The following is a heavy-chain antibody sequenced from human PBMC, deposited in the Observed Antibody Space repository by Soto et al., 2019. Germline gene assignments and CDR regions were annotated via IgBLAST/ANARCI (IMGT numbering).Heavy chain of an antibody. CDR3: ARGGAVADYHYYGMDV. CDR2: ISAYNGNT. J-gene: IGHJ6*02. D-gene: IGHD6-19*01. CDR1: GYTFTSYG. V-gene: IGHV1-18*04. Sequence: ASVKVSCKASGYTFTSYGISWVRQAPGQGLEWMGWISAYNGNTNYAQKLQGRVTMTTDTSTSTAYMELRSLRSDDTAVYYCARGGAVADYHYYGMDVWGQGTTVTVSS.